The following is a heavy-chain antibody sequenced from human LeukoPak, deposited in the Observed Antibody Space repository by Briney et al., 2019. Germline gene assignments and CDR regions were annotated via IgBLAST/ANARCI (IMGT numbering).Heavy chain of an antibody. CDR3: AKDTAMVTFFDY. D-gene: IGHD5-18*01. V-gene: IGHV3-23*01. J-gene: IGHJ4*02. CDR2: ISGSGGST. Sequence: GGSLRLSCAASGFIFSSHGMNWVRQAPGKGLEWVSAISGSGGSTYYADSVKGRFTISRDNSKNTLYLQMNSLRAEDTAVYYCAKDTAMVTFFDYWGQGTLVTVSS. CDR1: GFIFSSHG.